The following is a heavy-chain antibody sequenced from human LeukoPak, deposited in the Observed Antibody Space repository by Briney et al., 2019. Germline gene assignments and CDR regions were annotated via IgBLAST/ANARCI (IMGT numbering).Heavy chain of an antibody. V-gene: IGHV3-21*01. D-gene: IGHD3-10*01. J-gene: IGHJ4*02. Sequence: PGGSLRLSCAASGFTFSSYSMSWVRQAPGKGLEWVSSISSSSSYIYYADSVKGRFTISRDNAKNSLYLQMNSLRAEDTAVYYCASSSYYYGSGNFDYWGQGTLVTVSS. CDR2: ISSSSSYI. CDR1: GFTFSSYS. CDR3: ASSSYYYGSGNFDY.